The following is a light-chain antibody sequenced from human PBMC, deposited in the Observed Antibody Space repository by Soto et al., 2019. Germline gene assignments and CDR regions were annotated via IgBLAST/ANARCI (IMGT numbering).Light chain of an antibody. V-gene: IGKV3-15*01. J-gene: IGKJ3*01. CDR2: YAS. CDR3: QHYSNWPPT. CDR1: ESVHRN. Sequence: EVVMTQSPATLSVSPGERVTLSCGASESVHRNLAWYQQKPGQGPSLLIYYASTRATGVPDRFTGSGSGTEFTLTISSLQSEDFGVYHCQHYSNWPPTFGPGTKVDI.